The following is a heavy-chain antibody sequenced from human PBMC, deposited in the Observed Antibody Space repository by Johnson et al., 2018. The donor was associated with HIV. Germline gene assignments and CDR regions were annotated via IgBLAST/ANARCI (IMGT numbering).Heavy chain of an antibody. V-gene: IGHV3-30-3*01. J-gene: IGHJ3*01. CDR1: GFTFSSYA. CDR3: ARGRSGSSYDALDA. CDR2: ISYDGSNK. Sequence: QLVESGGGVVQPGRSLRLSCAASGFTFSSYAMHWVRQAPGKGLEWVAVISYDGSNKYYADSVKGRFTISRDNSKNTLYLQMNSLRAEDTAVYYCARGRSGSSYDALDAWGQGTMVTVSS. D-gene: IGHD6-6*01.